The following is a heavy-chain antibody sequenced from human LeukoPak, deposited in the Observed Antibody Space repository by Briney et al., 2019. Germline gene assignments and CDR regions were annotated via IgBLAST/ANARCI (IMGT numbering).Heavy chain of an antibody. Sequence: GGSLRLSCAASGFTISNNYIRWLRQAPGKGLEWVSHIYSGGFTQFAGSVKGRFTISRDNSKNTLYLQMNSLRAEDTAVYYCARGKEGAHFDYWGQGTLVTVSS. V-gene: IGHV3-53*01. CDR1: GFTISNNY. CDR3: ARGKEGAHFDY. D-gene: IGHD1-26*01. CDR2: IYSGGFT. J-gene: IGHJ4*02.